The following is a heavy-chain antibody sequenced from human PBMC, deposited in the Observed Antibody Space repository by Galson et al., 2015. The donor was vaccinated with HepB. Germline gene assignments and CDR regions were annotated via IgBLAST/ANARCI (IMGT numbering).Heavy chain of an antibody. D-gene: IGHD1-26*01. V-gene: IGHV1-69*13. Sequence: SVKVSCKASGGTFSSYAISWVRQAPGQGLEWMGGIIPIFGTANYAQKFQGRVTITADESTSTAYMELSSLRSEDTAVYYCATGGIVGGTTNYYYYMDVWGKGTTVTVSS. J-gene: IGHJ6*03. CDR3: ATGGIVGGTTNYYYYMDV. CDR2: IIPIFGTA. CDR1: GGTFSSYA.